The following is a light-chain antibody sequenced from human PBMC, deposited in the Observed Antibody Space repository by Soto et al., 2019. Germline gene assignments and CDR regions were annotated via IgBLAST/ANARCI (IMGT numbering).Light chain of an antibody. Sequence: EIVLTQSPGTLSLSPGERATLSCRASQSVSSSYLAWYQQKPGQAPRLLIYGASSRATGIPDRFSGSGSGPDFTLTSSRLEPEYFAVYYCQQYGRSPYTFGQGTKLEIK. CDR1: QSVSSSY. CDR2: GAS. CDR3: QQYGRSPYT. J-gene: IGKJ2*01. V-gene: IGKV3-20*01.